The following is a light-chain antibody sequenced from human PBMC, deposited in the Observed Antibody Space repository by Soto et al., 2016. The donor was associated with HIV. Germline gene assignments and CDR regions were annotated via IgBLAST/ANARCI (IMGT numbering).Light chain of an antibody. V-gene: IGKV1-5*03. CDR3: QQYYSPLGIT. CDR2: KAS. CDR1: QSISSW. Sequence: DIQMTQSPSTLSASVGDRVTITCRASQSISSWVAWYQQKPGKAPNLLIYKASNLESGVPSRFSGGGSGTEFTLTISSLQPDDFATYYCQQYYSPLGITFGQGTRLEIK. J-gene: IGKJ5*01.